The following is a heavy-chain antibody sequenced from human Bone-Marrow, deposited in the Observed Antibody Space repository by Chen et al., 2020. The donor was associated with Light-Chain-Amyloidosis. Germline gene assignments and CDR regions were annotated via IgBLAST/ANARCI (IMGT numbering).Heavy chain of an antibody. J-gene: IGHJ4*02. Sequence: EVQLEQSGPDVKKPWESLKISCKGSGYTFTNYWIGWVRQMPGKGLAWMGVIYPDYPDASYIPSFEGKVTISADKSITTAYLQWRSLKASDTAMYYCARRRDGYNFDYWGQGTLVTVSS. CDR2: IYPDYPDA. V-gene: IGHV5-51*01. CDR3: ARRRDGYNFDY. CDR1: GYTFTNYW. D-gene: IGHD5-12*01.